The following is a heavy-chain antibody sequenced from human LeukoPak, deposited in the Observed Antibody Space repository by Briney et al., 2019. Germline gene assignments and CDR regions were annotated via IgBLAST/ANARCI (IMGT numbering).Heavy chain of an antibody. V-gene: IGHV4-61*02. CDR1: GRSISSGSYY. Sequence: SQTLSLTCTVSGRSISSGSYYWSWIRQPAGKGLEWIGRIYTSGGTNYNPSLKSRVTISVDTSKNQFSLKLSSVTAADTAVYYCARGGERYCSSTSCSLDYWGQGTLVTVSS. CDR2: IYTSGGT. D-gene: IGHD2-2*01. CDR3: ARGGERYCSSTSCSLDY. J-gene: IGHJ4*02.